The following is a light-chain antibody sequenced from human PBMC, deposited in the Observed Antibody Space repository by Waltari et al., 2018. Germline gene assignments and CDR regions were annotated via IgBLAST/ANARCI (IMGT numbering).Light chain of an antibody. J-gene: IGLJ3*02. CDR3: AAWDDNLGGV. CDR2: KNN. Sequence: QSVLTQPPSASGTPGQRVTISCSGSSSNVGSNFVFWYQQLPGAAPKLLIFKNNQPPSGVPDRFSGSKSGTSASLDISGLRSEDEADYYCAAWDDNLGGVFGGGTKLTVL. V-gene: IGLV1-47*01. CDR1: SSNVGSNF.